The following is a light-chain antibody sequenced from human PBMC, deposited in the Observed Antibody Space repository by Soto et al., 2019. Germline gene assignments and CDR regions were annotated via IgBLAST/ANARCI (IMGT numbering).Light chain of an antibody. V-gene: IGKV1-5*01. Sequence: GARVTITCRASQSISSWLAWYQQKPGKAPKFLIYDASNLESGVPSRFSGSGSGTDFTLTISRLEPEDFAVYYCQQYGSSGAFGQGTKVDIK. J-gene: IGKJ1*01. CDR1: QSISSW. CDR3: QQYGSSGA. CDR2: DAS.